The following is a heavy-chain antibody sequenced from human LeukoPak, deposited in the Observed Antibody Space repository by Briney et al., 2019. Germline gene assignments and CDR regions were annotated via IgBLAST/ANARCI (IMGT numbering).Heavy chain of an antibody. CDR3: ARGRLTTVTKPHAFDI. CDR1: GGSFSGYY. J-gene: IGHJ3*02. CDR2: INHSGST. D-gene: IGHD4-17*01. V-gene: IGHV4-34*01. Sequence: SETLSLTCAVYGGSFSGYYWSWIRQPPGKGLEWIGEINHSGSTNYNPSLKSRVTISVDTSKNQFSLKLSSVTAADTAVYYCARGRLTTVTKPHAFDIWGQGTMVTVSS.